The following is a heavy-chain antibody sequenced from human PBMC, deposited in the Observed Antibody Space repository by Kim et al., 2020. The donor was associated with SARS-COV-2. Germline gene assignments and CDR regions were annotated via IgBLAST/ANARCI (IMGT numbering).Heavy chain of an antibody. V-gene: IGHV4-59*08. CDR3: ARHIPLHYYDSSGYYVSAFDI. CDR2: IYYSGST. J-gene: IGHJ3*02. D-gene: IGHD3-22*01. Sequence: SETLSLTCTVSGGSISSYYWSWIRQPPGKGLEWIGYIYYSGSTNYNPSLKSRVTISVDTSKNQFSLKLSSVTAADTAVYYCARHIPLHYYDSSGYYVSAFDIWGQGTMVTVSS. CDR1: GGSISSYY.